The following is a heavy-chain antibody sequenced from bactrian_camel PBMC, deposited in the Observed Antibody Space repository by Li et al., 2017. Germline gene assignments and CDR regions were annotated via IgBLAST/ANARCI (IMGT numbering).Heavy chain of an antibody. CDR1: GDTSGRNC. CDR3: AAHRTLTDWSRAVRTGSYAA. V-gene: IGHV3S40*01. CDR2: KHIAGTNT. J-gene: IGHJ4*01. Sequence: VQLVESGGGSVQAGGSLRLSCAYSGDTSGRNCVGWFRQGPGKEREAVAVKHIAGTNTYYAESVKGRFTISQDNAKNTVYLQMNSLEPEDTAMYYCAAHRTLTDWSRAVRTGSYAARGQGTQVTVS. D-gene: IGHD1*01.